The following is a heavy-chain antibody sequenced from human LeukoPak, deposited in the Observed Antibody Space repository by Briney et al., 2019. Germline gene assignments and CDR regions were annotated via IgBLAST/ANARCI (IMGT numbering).Heavy chain of an antibody. Sequence: GSLRVSCAASGFTFSIYWMNWVRQTPGKGLEWVAIIKHDGSERFYVDSVKGRFTVSRDNAKNSLYLQMNSLRAEDSAVYYCARDAQGTTGLAFDLWGQGTMVTVSS. CDR1: GFTFSIYW. CDR2: IKHDGSER. V-gene: IGHV3-7*01. J-gene: IGHJ3*01. CDR3: ARDAQGTTGLAFDL. D-gene: IGHD2-8*02.